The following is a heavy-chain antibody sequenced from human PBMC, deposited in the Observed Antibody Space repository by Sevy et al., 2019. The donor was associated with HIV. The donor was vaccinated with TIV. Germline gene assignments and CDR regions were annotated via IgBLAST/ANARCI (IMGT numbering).Heavy chain of an antibody. V-gene: IGHV3-21*04. CDR1: GFSFSHYS. CDR2: IGSNNSTI. D-gene: IGHD3-22*01. J-gene: IGHJ2*01. Sequence: GGSLRLSCTVTGFTFSGFSFSHYSMNWVRQAPGRGLEWVSSIGSNNSTIFYSDSMKGRFTISRDTTKNSLFLQMSSLRAEDTAVYYCARRYYDTSGYSPYWYFDLWGRGTLVTVSS. CDR3: ARRYYDTSGYSPYWYFDL.